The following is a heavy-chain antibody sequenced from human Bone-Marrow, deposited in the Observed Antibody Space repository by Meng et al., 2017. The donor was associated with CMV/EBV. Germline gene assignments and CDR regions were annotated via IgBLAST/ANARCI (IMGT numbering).Heavy chain of an antibody. CDR1: GHTFTSYG. J-gene: IGHJ6*02. V-gene: IGHV1-18*01. D-gene: IGHD4-11*01. CDR2: ISAYNGNT. CDR3: ARASPLYYSNEGVYYYYYGMDV. Sequence: ASVKVSCKASGHTFTSYGISWVRQAPGQGLEWMGWISAYNGNTNYAQKLQGRVTMTTDTSTSTAYMELRSLRSDDTAVYYCARASPLYYSNEGVYYYYYGMDVWGQGTTVTVSS.